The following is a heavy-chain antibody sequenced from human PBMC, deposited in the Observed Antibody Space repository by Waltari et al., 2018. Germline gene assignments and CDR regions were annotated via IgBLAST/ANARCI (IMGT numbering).Heavy chain of an antibody. Sequence: QVQLQESGPGLVKPSETLSLTCTGSGGSISSYYWSWIRQPPGKGLEWIGYIYYSGSTNYNPSLKSRVTISVDTSKNQFSLKLSSVTAADTAVYYCARGRTGDYFDYWGQGTLVTVSS. J-gene: IGHJ4*02. D-gene: IGHD7-27*01. CDR2: IYYSGST. CDR3: ARGRTGDYFDY. CDR1: GGSISSYY. V-gene: IGHV4-59*08.